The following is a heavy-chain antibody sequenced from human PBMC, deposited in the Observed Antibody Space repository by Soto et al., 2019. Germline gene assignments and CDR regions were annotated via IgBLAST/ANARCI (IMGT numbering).Heavy chain of an antibody. CDR2: IYHSGSI. Sequence: SETLSLTCTVSGVSIRTYSWSWIRQPPGKGLEWIGYIYHSGSINYSPSLRSRVTVSVDTSKNQFSLTLSSVTAADTAVYYCARTNTELDQWGQGTLVTVSS. CDR1: GVSIRTYS. D-gene: IGHD1-26*01. J-gene: IGHJ5*02. V-gene: IGHV4-59*01. CDR3: ARTNTELDQ.